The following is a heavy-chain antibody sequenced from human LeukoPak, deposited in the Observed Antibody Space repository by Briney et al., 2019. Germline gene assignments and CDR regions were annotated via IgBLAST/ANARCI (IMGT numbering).Heavy chain of an antibody. V-gene: IGHV1-69*13. Sequence: SVKVSCKASVGTFTRDAIGWVRPAPQRGREWVGGIIPIFGTANYAHKFQGRVTITADESTSTAYMELSSLRSEDTAVYYCARSGGEVGAQEFDPWGQGTLVTVSS. CDR2: IIPIFGTA. J-gene: IGHJ5*02. CDR1: VGTFTRDA. D-gene: IGHD1-26*01. CDR3: ARSGGEVGAQEFDP.